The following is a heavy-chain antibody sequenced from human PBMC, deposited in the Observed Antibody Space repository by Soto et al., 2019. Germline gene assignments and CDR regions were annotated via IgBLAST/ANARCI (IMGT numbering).Heavy chain of an antibody. CDR3: ARENTESGSCEGDCYMDV. J-gene: IGHJ6*03. Sequence: QVQLVQSGAEVKKPGSSVRVSCKASGDIFSNYTISWVRQAPGQGLEWMGRIIPILDVANYPLRFQGRVTKTADTTTSTVYMELGSLKPESTAIYDSARENTESGSCEGDCYMDVWGKGTTVTVSS. V-gene: IGHV1-69*08. CDR2: IIPILDVA. CDR1: GDIFSNYT. D-gene: IGHD3-10*01.